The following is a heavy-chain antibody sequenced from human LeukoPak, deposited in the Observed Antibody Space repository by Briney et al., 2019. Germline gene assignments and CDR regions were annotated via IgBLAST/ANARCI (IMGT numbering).Heavy chain of an antibody. D-gene: IGHD1-26*01. CDR1: GFTFSSYD. Sequence: GGSLRLSCAASGFTFSSYDLNWVRQAPGKGLEWVSYISGSSTTIYYVDSVKGRFTISRDNAKNSLSLQMNRLRAEDTAVYYCASRQPDSGSYPGPFDYWGQGTLVTVSS. CDR2: ISGSSTTI. V-gene: IGHV3-48*01. J-gene: IGHJ4*02. CDR3: ASRQPDSGSYPGPFDY.